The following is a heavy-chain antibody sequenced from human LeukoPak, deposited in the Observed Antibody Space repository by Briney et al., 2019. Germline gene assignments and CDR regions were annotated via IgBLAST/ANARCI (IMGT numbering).Heavy chain of an antibody. CDR2: IIPIFGTA. V-gene: IGHV1-69*05. CDR1: GGTFSSYA. D-gene: IGHD2-2*01. Sequence: SVKVSCKASGGTFSSYAISWVRQAPGQGLEWMGGIIPIFGTANYAQKFQGRVTITTDESTSTAYMELSSLRSEDTAVYYCARVGCSSTSCYSGWFDPWGQGTLVTVSS. CDR3: ARVGCSSTSCYSGWFDP. J-gene: IGHJ5*02.